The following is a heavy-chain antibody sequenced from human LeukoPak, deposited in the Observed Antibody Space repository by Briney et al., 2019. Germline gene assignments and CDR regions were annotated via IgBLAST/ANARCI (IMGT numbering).Heavy chain of an antibody. Sequence: SETLSLTCTVSGGSISSSRYYWGWLRQPPGKGLEWIGSIHYSGSTYYNPSLKSRVTVSVDTSENQFSLKLSSVAAADTAVYYCAGHHPYYYYYYMDVWGKGTTVTVSS. CDR1: GGSISSSRYY. V-gene: IGHV4-39*07. CDR3: AGHHPYYYYYYMDV. J-gene: IGHJ6*03. CDR2: IHYSGST.